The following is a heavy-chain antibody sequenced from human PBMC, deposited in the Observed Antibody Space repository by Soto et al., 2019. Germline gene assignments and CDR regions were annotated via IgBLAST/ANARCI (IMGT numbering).Heavy chain of an antibody. V-gene: IGHV1-69*01. CDR3: ARDTWTMIAGRDWFDP. CDR1: GGTFSSYA. Sequence: QVQLVQSGAEVKKPGSSGKFSCKASGGTFSSYAISWVRQAPGQGLEWMGGIIPIFGTANYAQKFQGRVTITADESTSTAYMELVSLRSEDTAVYYCARDTWTMIAGRDWFDPWGQGTLVTVSS. D-gene: IGHD3-22*01. J-gene: IGHJ5*02. CDR2: IIPIFGTA.